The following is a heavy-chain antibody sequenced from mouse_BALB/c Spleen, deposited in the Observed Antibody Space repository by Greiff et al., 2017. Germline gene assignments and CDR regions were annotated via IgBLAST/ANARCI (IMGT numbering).Heavy chain of an antibody. CDR2: IRSKSNNYAT. V-gene: IGHV10-1*02. CDR1: GFTFNTYA. Sequence: EVKLVESGGGLVQPKGSLKLSCAASGFTFNTYAMNWVRQAPGKGLEWVARIRSKSNNYATYYADSVKDRFTISRDDSQSMLYLQMNNLKTEDTAMYYCVRHIDGYYYAMDYWGQGTSVTVSS. J-gene: IGHJ4*01. CDR3: VRHIDGYYYAMDY. D-gene: IGHD2-3*01.